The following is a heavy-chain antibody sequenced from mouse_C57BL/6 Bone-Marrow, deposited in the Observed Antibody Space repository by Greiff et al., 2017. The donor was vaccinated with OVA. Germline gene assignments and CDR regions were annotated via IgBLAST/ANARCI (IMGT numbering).Heavy chain of an antibody. V-gene: IGHV1-26*01. Sequence: EVQLQQSGPELVKPGASVKISCKASGYTFTDYYMNWVKQSHGKSLEWIGDLNPNNGGTSYNQKFKGKATLTVDKSSSTAYMELRSLTSEDSAVYYCASSYYYGSSYVNWYFDVWGTGTTVTVSS. CDR3: ASSYYYGSSYVNWYFDV. CDR1: GYTFTDYY. CDR2: LNPNNGGT. D-gene: IGHD1-1*01. J-gene: IGHJ1*03.